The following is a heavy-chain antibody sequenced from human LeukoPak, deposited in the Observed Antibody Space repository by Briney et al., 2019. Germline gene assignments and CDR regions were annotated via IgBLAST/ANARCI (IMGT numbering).Heavy chain of an antibody. CDR1: GFTFNKYS. CDR2: ISTSSSYI. D-gene: IGHD3-22*01. V-gene: IGHV3-21*04. CDR3: AKDGKTDSSGPHYFDY. J-gene: IGHJ4*02. Sequence: PGGSLRLSCAASGFTFNKYSMNWVRQAPGKGLEWVSSISTSSSYIYYADSVKGRFTISRDNSKNTLYLQMNSLRAEDTAVYYCAKDGKTDSSGPHYFDYWGQGTLVTVSS.